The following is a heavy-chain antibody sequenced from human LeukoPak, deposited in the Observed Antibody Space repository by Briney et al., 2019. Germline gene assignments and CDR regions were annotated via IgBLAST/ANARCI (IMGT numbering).Heavy chain of an antibody. CDR2: INPNSGGT. CDR3: ARGGQDIVVEDAFDI. Sequence: GASVKVSCKASGYTFTGYYMHWVRPAPGQGLEWMGWINPNSGGTNYAQKFQGRVTMTRDTSISTAYMELSRLRSDDTAVYYCARGGQDIVVEDAFDIWGQGTMVTVSS. J-gene: IGHJ3*02. V-gene: IGHV1-2*02. CDR1: GYTFTGYY. D-gene: IGHD2-15*01.